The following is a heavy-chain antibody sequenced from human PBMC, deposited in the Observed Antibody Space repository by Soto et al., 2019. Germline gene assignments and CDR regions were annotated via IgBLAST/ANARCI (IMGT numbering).Heavy chain of an antibody. J-gene: IGHJ5*01. CDR1: GFTFSNFG. CDR3: AKDAYYNSSRYSLDS. Sequence: GGSLRLSCAASGFTFSNFGIHWVRQAPGKGLEWVAVISYDGSNEYYADSVKGRFSISRDNSRNTIYLQMNSLRAVDTAVYYCAKDAYYNSSRYSLDSWGQGALVTVSS. D-gene: IGHD3-22*01. V-gene: IGHV3-30*18. CDR2: ISYDGSNE.